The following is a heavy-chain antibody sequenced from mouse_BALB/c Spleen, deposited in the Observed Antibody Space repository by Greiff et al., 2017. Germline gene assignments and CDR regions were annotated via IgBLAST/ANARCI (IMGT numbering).Heavy chain of an antibody. Sequence: EVQRVESGGGLVQPGGSMKLSCVASGFTFSSYWMSWVRQSPEKGLEWVAEIRLKSDNYATHYAESVKGKFTISRDDSKSRLYLQMNSLRAEDTGIYYCTSTGDFDYWGQGTTLTVSS. V-gene: IGHV6-6*02. D-gene: IGHD4-1*02. CDR2: IRLKSDNYAT. J-gene: IGHJ2*01. CDR3: TSTGDFDY. CDR1: GFTFSSYW.